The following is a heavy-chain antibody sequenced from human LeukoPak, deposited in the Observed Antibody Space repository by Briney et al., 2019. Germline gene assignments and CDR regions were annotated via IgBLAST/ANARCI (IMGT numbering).Heavy chain of an antibody. CDR1: GFTFSSYA. D-gene: IGHD3-16*01. CDR3: ARGTNYFDY. V-gene: IGHV3-23*01. CDR2: LSGSGGST. J-gene: IGHJ4*02. Sequence: GGSLRLSCAASGFTFSSYAMSGVRQAPGKGLEWVSTLSGSGGSTYYADSVKGRFTISRDNSKNTLYLQMNSLRAEDTAVYYCARGTNYFDYWGQGTLVTVSS.